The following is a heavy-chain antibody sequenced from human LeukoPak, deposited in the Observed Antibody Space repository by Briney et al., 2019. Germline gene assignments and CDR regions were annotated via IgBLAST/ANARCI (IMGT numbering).Heavy chain of an antibody. CDR3: ASGYYDSSGYYLPSFDY. D-gene: IGHD3-22*01. CDR2: INHSGST. J-gene: IGHJ4*02. Sequence: SETLSLTCAVYGGSFSGYYWSWIRQPPGKGLEWIGEINHSGSTNYNPSLKSRVTISVDTSKNQFSLKLSSVTAADTAVYYCASGYYDSSGYYLPSFDYWGQGTLVTVSS. CDR1: GGSFSGYY. V-gene: IGHV4-34*01.